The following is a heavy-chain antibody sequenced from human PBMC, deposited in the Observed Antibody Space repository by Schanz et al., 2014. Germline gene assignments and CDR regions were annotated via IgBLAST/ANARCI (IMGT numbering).Heavy chain of an antibody. CDR3: ARDGVAATTDFEY. Sequence: EVQLVESGGGLVKPGGSLRLSCTASGFSFDSYNMNWVRQSPGKGLEWVAFLSFDSRHIYYADSVKGRFTIPRDNAKVSLHLQRNSLRADDTAVYYCARDGVAATTDFEYWGQGALVTVSS. CDR2: LSFDSRHI. CDR1: GFSFDSYN. V-gene: IGHV3-21*06. D-gene: IGHD1-1*01. J-gene: IGHJ4*02.